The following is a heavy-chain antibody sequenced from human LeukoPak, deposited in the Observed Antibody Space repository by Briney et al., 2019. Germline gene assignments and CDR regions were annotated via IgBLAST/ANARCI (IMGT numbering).Heavy chain of an antibody. CDR2: ISSSGII. CDR1: GFTFSSYS. D-gene: IGHD2/OR15-2a*01. J-gene: IGHJ5*02. V-gene: IGHV3-48*01. Sequence: PGGSLRLSCAASGFTFSSYSMDWVRQAPGKGLEWVSYISSSGIIYYADSVKGRFTISRDNSKNTLYLQMNSLRAEDTAVYYCAKGREYYPWGQGTLVTVSS. CDR3: AKGREYYP.